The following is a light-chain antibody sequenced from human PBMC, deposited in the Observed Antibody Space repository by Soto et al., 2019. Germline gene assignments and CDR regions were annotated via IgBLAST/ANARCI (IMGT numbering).Light chain of an antibody. Sequence: DIQMTQSPSSLSASVGDRVTITCQASQDIVNYLNWYQQKPGKAPKLLIYYASNLETGVSSRFSGSGSGTDFTFTISSLQPEDIATYFCQQYENLPRFIFGPGTKVDIK. CDR1: QDIVNY. CDR3: QQYENLPRFI. V-gene: IGKV1-33*01. CDR2: YAS. J-gene: IGKJ3*01.